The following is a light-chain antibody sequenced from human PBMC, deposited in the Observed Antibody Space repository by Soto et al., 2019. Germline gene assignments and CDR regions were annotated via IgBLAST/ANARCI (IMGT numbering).Light chain of an antibody. Sequence: EIVMTQSPATLSVSPGERATLSCRASQSVSSNLAWYQQKPGQAPRLLIYGASTRATGIPARFSGSGSGTEFTLTISSLQSEDFAVYYCQQYGSSPFTFGPGTKVDF. CDR1: QSVSSN. CDR3: QQYGSSPFT. V-gene: IGKV3-15*01. CDR2: GAS. J-gene: IGKJ3*01.